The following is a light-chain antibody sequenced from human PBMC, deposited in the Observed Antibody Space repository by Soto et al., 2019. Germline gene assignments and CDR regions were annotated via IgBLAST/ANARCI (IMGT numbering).Light chain of an antibody. Sequence: EIVLTQSPGTLSLSPGERATLSCRASQSVSSSYLAWYQRKPGQAPRLLIYAASNRAADIPDRFSGSGSGTDFTLAISRLEPEDFALYYCHQYGSLPLTFGGGTNLEIK. V-gene: IGKV3-20*01. CDR1: QSVSSSY. J-gene: IGKJ4*01. CDR2: AAS. CDR3: HQYGSLPLT.